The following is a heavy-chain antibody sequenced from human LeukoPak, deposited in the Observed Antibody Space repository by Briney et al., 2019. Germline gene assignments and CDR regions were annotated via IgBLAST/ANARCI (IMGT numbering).Heavy chain of an antibody. Sequence: SQTLSLTCTVSGGSISSGSYYWSWIRQPAGKGLEWIGRIYTSGSTNYNPSLKSRVTISVDTSKNQFSLKLSSVTAADTAVYYCARDLTAAGAPDAFDIWGQGTMVTVSS. CDR1: GGSISSGSYY. D-gene: IGHD6-13*01. CDR2: IYTSGST. V-gene: IGHV4-61*02. J-gene: IGHJ3*02. CDR3: ARDLTAAGAPDAFDI.